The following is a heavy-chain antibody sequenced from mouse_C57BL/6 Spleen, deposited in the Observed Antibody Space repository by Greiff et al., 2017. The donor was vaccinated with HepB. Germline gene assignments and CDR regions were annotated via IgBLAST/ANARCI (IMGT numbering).Heavy chain of an antibody. CDR1: GYTFSSYW. CDR2: IHPNSGST. J-gene: IGHJ2*01. V-gene: IGHV1-64*01. CDR3: ARRGYYSVDY. Sequence: VQLQQPGAELVKPGASVKLSCKASGYTFSSYWMHWVKQRPGQGLEWIGMIHPNSGSTNYNEKFKSKATLTVDKSSSTAYMQLSSLTSEDSAVYYCARRGYYSVDYWGQGTTLTVSS. D-gene: IGHD2-12*01.